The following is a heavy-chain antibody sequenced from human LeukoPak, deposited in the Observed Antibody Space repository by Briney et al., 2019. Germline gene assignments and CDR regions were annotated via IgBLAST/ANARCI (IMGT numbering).Heavy chain of an antibody. CDR1: GGSFSGYY. Sequence: SETLSLTCAVYGGSFSGYYWSWIRQPPGKGLEWIGEINHSGSTNYNPSLKSRVTISVDTSKNQFSLKLSSVTAADTAVYYCARHVRYSVASVSYNWFDPWGQGTLVTVSS. J-gene: IGHJ5*02. CDR2: INHSGST. V-gene: IGHV4-34*01. D-gene: IGHD1-26*01. CDR3: ARHVRYSVASVSYNWFDP.